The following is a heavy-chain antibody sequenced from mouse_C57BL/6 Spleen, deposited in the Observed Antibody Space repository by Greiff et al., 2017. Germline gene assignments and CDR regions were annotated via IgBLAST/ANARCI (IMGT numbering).Heavy chain of an antibody. Sequence: QVQLQQSGAELVRPGASVTMSCKASGYTFTDYEMHWVKQTPVHGLEWIGAIDPETGGTAYNQKFKGKAILTADKSSSTAYMELRSLTSEDSAVYYCTRALITTLVESAMDYWGQGTSVTVSS. J-gene: IGHJ4*01. CDR2: IDPETGGT. CDR3: TRALITTLVESAMDY. D-gene: IGHD1-1*01. CDR1: GYTFTDYE. V-gene: IGHV1-15*01.